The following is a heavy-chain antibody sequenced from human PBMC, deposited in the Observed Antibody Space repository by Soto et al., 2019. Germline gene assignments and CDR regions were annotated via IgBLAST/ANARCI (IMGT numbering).Heavy chain of an antibody. Sequence: GGSLKLSCAASGFTFNTYAMSWVRQAPGKGLEWVANIKQDGSEKYYVDSVKGRFTISRDNAKNSLYLQMNSLGAEDSAVYYCVKDCSSTGCYFRFDSWGQGTLVTVSS. CDR1: GFTFNTYA. CDR2: IKQDGSEK. CDR3: VKDCSSTGCYFRFDS. V-gene: IGHV3-7*04. J-gene: IGHJ4*02. D-gene: IGHD2-2*01.